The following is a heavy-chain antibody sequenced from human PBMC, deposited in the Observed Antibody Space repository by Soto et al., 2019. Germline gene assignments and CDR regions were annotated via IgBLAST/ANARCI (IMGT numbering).Heavy chain of an antibody. CDR1: GYTFTSYG. J-gene: IGHJ4*02. Sequence: QVQLVQSGAEVKKPGASVKVSCKASGYTFTSYGISWVRQAPGQGLEWMGWISAYNGNTNYAQKRQGRVTMTTDTSTSTAYMGRRSLRSDDTAVYYCARVLSGIAVAGLYPFDHCGQGTLVTVSS. V-gene: IGHV1-18*04. CDR2: ISAYNGNT. D-gene: IGHD6-19*01. CDR3: ARVLSGIAVAGLYPFDH.